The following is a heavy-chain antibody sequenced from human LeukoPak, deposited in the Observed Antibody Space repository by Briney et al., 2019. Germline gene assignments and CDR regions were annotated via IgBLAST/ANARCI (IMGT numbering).Heavy chain of an antibody. D-gene: IGHD1-26*01. CDR3: TSRGGDFDY. CDR2: IRSKANSYAT. V-gene: IGHV3-73*01. Sequence: GGSLRLSCAASGFTFSGSAMHWVRQASGKGLEWVGRIRSKANSYATAYAASVKGRFTISRDDSKNTAYLQMNCLKTEDTAVYYCTSRGGDFDYWGQGTLVTVSS. J-gene: IGHJ4*02. CDR1: GFTFSGSA.